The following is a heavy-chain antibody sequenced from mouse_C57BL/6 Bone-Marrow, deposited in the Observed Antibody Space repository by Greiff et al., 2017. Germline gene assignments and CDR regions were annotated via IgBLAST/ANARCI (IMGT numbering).Heavy chain of an antibody. Sequence: EVNLVESGEGLVKPGGSLKLSCAASGFTFSSYAMSWVRQTPEKRLEWVAYISSGGDYIYYADTVKGRFTISRDNARNTLYLQMSSLKSEDTAMYYCTRALYGNIFAYWGQGTLVTVSA. V-gene: IGHV5-9-1*02. CDR1: GFTFSSYA. J-gene: IGHJ3*01. CDR3: TRALYGNIFAY. CDR2: ISSGGDYI. D-gene: IGHD2-1*01.